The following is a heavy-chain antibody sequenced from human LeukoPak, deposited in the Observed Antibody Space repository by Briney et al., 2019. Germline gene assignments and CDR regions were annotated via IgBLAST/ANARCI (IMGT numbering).Heavy chain of an antibody. V-gene: IGHV1-18*01. CDR2: VSGDNDNI. Sequence: GASVKVSCKASGYTFTSYGISWVRQAPGQGFEWMGWVSGDNDNIEYAQKFQGRITMTTDTSTSTAYMELRSLTSADTAVYFCAKYGTGYFDSWGQGTLITVSS. D-gene: IGHD2-8*02. J-gene: IGHJ4*02. CDR1: GYTFTSYG. CDR3: AKYGTGYFDS.